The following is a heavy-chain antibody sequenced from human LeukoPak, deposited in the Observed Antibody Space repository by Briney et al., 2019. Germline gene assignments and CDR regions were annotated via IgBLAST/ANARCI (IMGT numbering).Heavy chain of an antibody. V-gene: IGHV3-30*03. CDR1: GFTFSAYG. CDR3: VGIYCSSTSCRQFDP. D-gene: IGHD2-2*01. J-gene: IGHJ5*02. CDR2: ISNDGVSE. Sequence: PGGSLRLSCVTSGFTFSAYGMQWVRQAPGKGLEWVAVISNDGVSEHYADSVRGRFTVSRDNLKNTLYLQMNNLRDEDTAVYYCVGIYCSSTSCRQFDPWGQGTLVTVSS.